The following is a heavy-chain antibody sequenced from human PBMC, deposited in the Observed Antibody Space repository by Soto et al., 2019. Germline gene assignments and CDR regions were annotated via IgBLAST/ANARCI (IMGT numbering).Heavy chain of an antibody. Sequence: GKGLEWIGEIYHSGSTNYNPSLKSRVTISVDKSKNQFSLKLSSVTAADTAVYYCARYYYGSGTLYYFDYWGQGTLVTVS. J-gene: IGHJ4*02. V-gene: IGHV4-4*02. CDR3: ARYYYGSGTLYYFDY. D-gene: IGHD3-10*01. CDR2: IYHSGST.